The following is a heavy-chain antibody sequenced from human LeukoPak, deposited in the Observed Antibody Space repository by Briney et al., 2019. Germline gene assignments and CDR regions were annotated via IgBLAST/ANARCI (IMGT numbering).Heavy chain of an antibody. Sequence: GGSLRLSCAASGFTFSNYNMNWVRQAPGKGLEWVSSISSSSDYIYYADSVKGRFTISRDNAKNSLYLQMNSLRAEDTAVYYCARALPAAMESLDYWGQGTLVTVSS. CDR3: ARALPAAMESLDY. CDR1: GFTFSNYN. J-gene: IGHJ4*02. V-gene: IGHV3-21*01. CDR2: ISSSSDYI. D-gene: IGHD2-2*01.